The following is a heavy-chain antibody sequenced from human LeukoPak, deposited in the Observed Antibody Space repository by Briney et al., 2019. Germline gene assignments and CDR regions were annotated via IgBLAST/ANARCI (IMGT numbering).Heavy chain of an antibody. CDR1: GFTFSSYS. J-gene: IGHJ4*02. CDR2: ISSSSNYI. V-gene: IGHV3-21*01. CDR3: ARDPRAHSYGTGLDY. Sequence: GGSLRLSCAASGFTFSSYSMNWVRQAPGKGLEWVSSISSSSNYICYADSVKGRFTISRDNAKNSLYLQMNSLRAEDTAVYYCARDPRAHSYGTGLDYWGQGTLVTVSS. D-gene: IGHD5-18*01.